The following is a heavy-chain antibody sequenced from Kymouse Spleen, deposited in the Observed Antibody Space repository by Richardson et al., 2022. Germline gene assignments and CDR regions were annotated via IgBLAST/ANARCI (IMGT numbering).Heavy chain of an antibody. V-gene: IGHV4-34*01. Sequence: QVQLQQWGAGLLKPSETLSLTCAVYGGSFSGYYWSWIRQPPGKGLEWIGEINHSGSTNYNPSLKSRVTISVDTSKNQFSLKLSSVTAADTAVYYCARGFYDILTGYPLDYYYGMDVWGQGTTVTVSS. CDR1: GGSFSGYY. CDR2: INHSGST. J-gene: IGHJ6*02. D-gene: IGHD3-9*01. CDR3: ARGFYDILTGYPLDYYYGMDV.